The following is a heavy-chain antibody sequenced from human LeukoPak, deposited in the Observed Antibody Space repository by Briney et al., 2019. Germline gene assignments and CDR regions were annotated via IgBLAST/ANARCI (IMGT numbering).Heavy chain of an antibody. CDR2: IYPGDSDT. Sequence: GESLKISCKGSGYSFTSYWIGWVRQMPGKGLEWMGIIYPGDSDTRYSPSFQGQVTISADKSISTAYLQWSSLKASDTATYYCARPPDYYDSSGPYYFDYWGQGTLVTVSS. CDR1: GYSFTSYW. CDR3: ARPPDYYDSSGPYYFDY. V-gene: IGHV5-51*01. J-gene: IGHJ4*02. D-gene: IGHD3-22*01.